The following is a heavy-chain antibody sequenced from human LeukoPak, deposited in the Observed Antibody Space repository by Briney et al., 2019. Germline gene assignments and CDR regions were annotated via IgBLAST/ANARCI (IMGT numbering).Heavy chain of an antibody. CDR2: IDPSDSYT. CDR1: GYSFTSYW. Sequence: GESLKISCKGSGYSFTSYWITWVRQMPGKGLEWMGRIDPSDSYTNYSPSFQGHVAISADKSISTAYLQWSSLKASDTAMYYCATTTYLSSFDIWGQGTVVTVSS. CDR3: ATTTYLSSFDI. D-gene: IGHD2/OR15-2a*01. J-gene: IGHJ3*02. V-gene: IGHV5-10-1*01.